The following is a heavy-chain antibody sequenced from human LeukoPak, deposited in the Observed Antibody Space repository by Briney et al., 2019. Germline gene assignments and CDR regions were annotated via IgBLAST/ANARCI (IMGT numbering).Heavy chain of an antibody. CDR1: GGSISNYY. V-gene: IGHV4-4*07. CDR2: IYSSGTT. Sequence: SETLSLTCTVSGGSISNYYWSWIRQPAGKGLEWIGRIYSSGTTIYNPSLKSRVTMSVDTSKNQFSLKLSSVTAADTAVYYCARDLAAASDYWGQGTLVTVSS. J-gene: IGHJ4*02. CDR3: ARDLAAASDY. D-gene: IGHD6-13*01.